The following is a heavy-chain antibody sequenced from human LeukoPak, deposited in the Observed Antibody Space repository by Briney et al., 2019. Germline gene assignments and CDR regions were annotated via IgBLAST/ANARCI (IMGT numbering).Heavy chain of an antibody. J-gene: IGHJ3*02. CDR1: RGSISSYY. Sequence: PSETLSLTCTVSRGSISSYYWSWIRQPPGKGLEWIGYIYYSGSTNYNPSLKSRVTISVDTSKNQFSLRLSSVTAADTAVYYCARGTMVVTYAFGIWGQGTMVTVSS. D-gene: IGHD4-23*01. V-gene: IGHV4-59*13. CDR2: IYYSGST. CDR3: ARGTMVVTYAFGI.